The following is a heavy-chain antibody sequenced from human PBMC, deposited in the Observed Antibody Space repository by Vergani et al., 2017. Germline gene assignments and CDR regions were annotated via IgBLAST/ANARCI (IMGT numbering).Heavy chain of an antibody. CDR2: ISGSGGST. CDR3: AKAGIVGATHGRYYFDY. CDR1: GFTFSSYA. J-gene: IGHJ4*02. V-gene: IGHV3-23*01. Sequence: EVQLLESGGGLVQPGGSLRLSCAASGFTFSSYAMSWVRQAPGKGLEWVSAISGSGGSTYYADSVKGRFTISRDNSKNTLYLQMNSLRAEDTAGYYCAKAGIVGATHGRYYFDYWGQGTLVTVSS. D-gene: IGHD1-26*01.